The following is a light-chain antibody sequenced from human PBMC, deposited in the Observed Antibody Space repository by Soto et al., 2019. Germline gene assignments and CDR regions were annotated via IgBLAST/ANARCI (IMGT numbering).Light chain of an antibody. V-gene: IGLV2-11*01. CDR3: CSYAGSYTLV. J-gene: IGLJ1*01. CDR1: SSDVGGYNY. CDR2: DVN. Sequence: QSALTQPRSVSGSPGQSVTISCTGTSSDVGGYNYVSWYQQHPGKAPKLMIYDVNKRPSGVPDRFSGSKSGNTASLTISGLQAEDEADYYCCSYAGSYTLVFGTGTKATV.